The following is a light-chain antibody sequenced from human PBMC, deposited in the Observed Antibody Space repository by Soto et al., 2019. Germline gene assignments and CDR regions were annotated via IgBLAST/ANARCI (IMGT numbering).Light chain of an antibody. V-gene: IGLV1-40*01. CDR3: QSYYSSLSEAV. CDR1: SSNIGAGYD. CDR2: GNS. Sequence: QSVLTQPPSVSGAPGQRVTISCTGSSSNIGAGYDVHWYQQLPGTAPKLLIYGNSNRPSGGPDRFSGSKSGTSASLAITGLQAEDEADYYCQSYYSSLSEAVFGGGTKLTVL. J-gene: IGLJ7*01.